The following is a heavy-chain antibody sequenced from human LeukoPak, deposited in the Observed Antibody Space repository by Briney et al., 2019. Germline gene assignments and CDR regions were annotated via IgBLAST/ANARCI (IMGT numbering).Heavy chain of an antibody. CDR1: GYSFVLYG. D-gene: IGHD4-17*01. CDR3: ARGEDYGIFVNVDY. V-gene: IGHV1-18*01. Sequence: VASVKVSCKASGYSFVLYGISWVRQAPGQGPEWMGWISTANGNTKYAQQFQDRVTMTTDTSTTTAYMELRSLRSDDTAVYYCARGEDYGIFVNVDYWGQGTLVTVSS. CDR2: ISTANGNT. J-gene: IGHJ4*02.